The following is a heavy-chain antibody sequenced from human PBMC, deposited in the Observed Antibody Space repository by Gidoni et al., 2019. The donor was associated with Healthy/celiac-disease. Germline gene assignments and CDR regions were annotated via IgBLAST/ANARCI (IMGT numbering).Heavy chain of an antibody. CDR1: GGTFSSYA. Sequence: AEEKKPGSSVKVSCKASGGTFSSYAISWVRLAPGQGLEWMGGIIPIFGTANYAQKFQGRVTITADESTSTAYMELSSLRSEDTAVYYCARAWRGYCSSTSCFYYYYYGMDVWGQGTTVTVSS. CDR3: ARAWRGYCSSTSCFYYYYYGMDV. CDR2: IIPIFGTA. D-gene: IGHD2-2*01. J-gene: IGHJ6*02. V-gene: IGHV1-69*01.